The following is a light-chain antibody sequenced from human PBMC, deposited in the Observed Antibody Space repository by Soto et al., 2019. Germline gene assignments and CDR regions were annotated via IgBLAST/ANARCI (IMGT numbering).Light chain of an antibody. V-gene: IGLV3-1*01. CDR2: QDS. CDR1: KLGDKY. Sequence: SYELTQPPSVSVSPGQTASFTCSGDKLGDKYACWYQQKPGQSPVLVIYQDSKRPSGIPERFSGSNSGNTATLTISGTQAMDEADYYCQAWDSRTGVFGTGTKVTVL. J-gene: IGLJ1*01. CDR3: QAWDSRTGV.